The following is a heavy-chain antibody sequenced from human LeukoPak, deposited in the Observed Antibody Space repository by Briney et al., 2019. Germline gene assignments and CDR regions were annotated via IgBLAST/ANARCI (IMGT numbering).Heavy chain of an antibody. CDR2: RSSTGIT. D-gene: IGHD6-19*01. V-gene: IGHV4-39*01. CDR1: GGSISISNYF. Sequence: SETLSLTCSVSGGSISISNYFWGWIRQPPGKGLEWIASRSSTGITHYHPSPESRISVSVETSKSQFSLRLTSLTAADTAVYYYAFSGWFWGAFDYWGQGILVTVSS. J-gene: IGHJ4*02. CDR3: AFSGWFWGAFDY.